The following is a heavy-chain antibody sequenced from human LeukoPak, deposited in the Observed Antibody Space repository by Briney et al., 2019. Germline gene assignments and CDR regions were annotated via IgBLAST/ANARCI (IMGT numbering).Heavy chain of an antibody. D-gene: IGHD3-10*01. V-gene: IGHV1-2*02. J-gene: IGHJ4*02. CDR3: ARDGPAQMVDFDY. CDR2: IYPYTGAT. CDR1: GYTFSGTGWY. Sequence: GDSVKVSCKASGYTFSGTGWYLYWLRQAPGQGPECMGWIYPYTGATHYAQKFQGRVAMTRDTSISTAYMELSRLRPDDTAVYYCARDGPAQMVDFDYWGQGTLVTVSS.